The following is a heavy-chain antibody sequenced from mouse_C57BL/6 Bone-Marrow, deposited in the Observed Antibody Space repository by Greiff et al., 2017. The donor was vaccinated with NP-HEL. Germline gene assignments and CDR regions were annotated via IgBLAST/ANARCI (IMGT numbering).Heavy chain of an antibody. Sequence: VQLQQSVAELVRPGASVKLSCTASGFNIQNTYMHWVKQRPEQGLEWIGRIDPANGNTKYAPTFPGKATITADTSSNPAYLQLISLTSEDTAIYYCARIAYGNYDYWGQGTTLTVSS. V-gene: IGHV14-3*01. CDR1: GFNIQNTY. CDR3: ARIAYGNYDY. CDR2: IDPANGNT. D-gene: IGHD2-1*01. J-gene: IGHJ2*01.